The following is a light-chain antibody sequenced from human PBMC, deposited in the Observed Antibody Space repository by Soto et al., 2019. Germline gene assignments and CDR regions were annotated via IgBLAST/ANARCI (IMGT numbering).Light chain of an antibody. CDR2: GVT. V-gene: IGLV2-8*01. Sequence: QSALTQPPSASGSLGQSVTIPCTGTSSDVGAYDYVSWYQQHPGKAPKLVIYGVTERPSGVPDRFSGSKSGNTASLTVSGLQSEDEADYYCSSYTSSNTHVFGTGTKVTVL. J-gene: IGLJ1*01. CDR1: SSDVGAYDY. CDR3: SSYTSSNTHV.